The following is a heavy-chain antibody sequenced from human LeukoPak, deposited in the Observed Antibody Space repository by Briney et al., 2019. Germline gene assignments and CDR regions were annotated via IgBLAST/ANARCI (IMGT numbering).Heavy chain of an antibody. CDR3: ARYIAVAGNWFDP. CDR1: GGSISSGDYY. D-gene: IGHD6-19*01. J-gene: IGHJ5*02. Sequence: SETLSLTCTVSGGSISSGDYYWSWIRQPPGKGLEWIVYIYYSGSTYYNPSLKSRVTISVDTSKNQFSLKLSSVTAADTAVYYCARYIAVAGNWFDPWGQGTLVTVSS. V-gene: IGHV4-30-4*02. CDR2: IYYSGST.